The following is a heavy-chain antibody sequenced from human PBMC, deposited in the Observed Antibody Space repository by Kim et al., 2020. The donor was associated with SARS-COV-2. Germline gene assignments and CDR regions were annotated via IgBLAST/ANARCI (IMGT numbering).Heavy chain of an antibody. D-gene: IGHD1-26*01. CDR2: IKQDGSEK. CDR1: GFTFSSYW. Sequence: GGSLRLSCAASGFTFSSYWMSWVRQAPGKGLEWVANIKQDGSEKYYVDSVKGRFTISRDNAKNSLYLQMNSLRAEDTAVYYCARVGPTIVGATFFDYWGQGTLVTVSS. V-gene: IGHV3-7*03. CDR3: ARVGPTIVGATFFDY. J-gene: IGHJ4*02.